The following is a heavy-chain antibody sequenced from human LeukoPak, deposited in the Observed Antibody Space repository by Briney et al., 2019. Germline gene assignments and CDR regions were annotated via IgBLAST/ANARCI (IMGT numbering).Heavy chain of an antibody. Sequence: GGSLRLSCAASGFTFSSYGMHWVRQAPGKGLEWVAVIWYDGSNKYYADSVKGRFTISRDNSKNTLYLQMNSLRAEDPAVYYCARELVGHYYDSSGYYYVPPRVYYYYYMDVWGKGTTVTVSS. CDR3: ARELVGHYYDSSGYYYVPPRVYYYYYMDV. CDR2: IWYDGSNK. D-gene: IGHD3-22*01. V-gene: IGHV3-33*01. CDR1: GFTFSSYG. J-gene: IGHJ6*03.